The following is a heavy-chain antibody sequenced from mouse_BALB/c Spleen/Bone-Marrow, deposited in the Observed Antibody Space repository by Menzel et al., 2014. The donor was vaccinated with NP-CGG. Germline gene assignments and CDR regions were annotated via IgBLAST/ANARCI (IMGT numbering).Heavy chain of an antibody. J-gene: IGHJ3*01. V-gene: IGHV5-4*02. D-gene: IGHD2-14*01. CDR3: VRDGDYRYAY. CDR1: GFTFSDYY. CDR2: ISDGGTYT. Sequence: EVQRVESGGGLVKPGGSLKLSCAASGFTFSDYYIDWVRQTPERRLEWVATISDGGTYTYYPDTVKGRFTISRDNAKNNLYLQMNGLKSEDTAMYYCVRDGDYRYAYWGQGTLVTVSA.